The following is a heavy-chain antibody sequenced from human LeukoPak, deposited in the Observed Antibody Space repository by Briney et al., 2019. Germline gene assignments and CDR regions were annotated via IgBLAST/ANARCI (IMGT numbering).Heavy chain of an antibody. Sequence: GGSLRLSCAASGFAFRNYGMSWVRQAPGKGLEWVSAISDGGGSTYYADSVKGRFTISRDNSKNTLYLQMNSLRAEDTAVYYCARATVTKDAFDIWGQGTMVTVSS. CDR3: ARATVTKDAFDI. J-gene: IGHJ3*02. V-gene: IGHV3-23*01. CDR2: ISDGGGST. CDR1: GFAFRNYG. D-gene: IGHD4-17*01.